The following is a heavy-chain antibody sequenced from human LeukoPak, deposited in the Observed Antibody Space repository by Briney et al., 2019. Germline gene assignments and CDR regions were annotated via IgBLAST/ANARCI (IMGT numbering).Heavy chain of an antibody. J-gene: IGHJ3*02. CDR2: IKQDGSEK. CDR1: GSTFSSYW. D-gene: IGHD2-2*01. V-gene: IGHV3-7*01. Sequence: PGGSLRLSCAASGSTFSSYWMSWVRQAPGKGLEWVANIKQDGSEKYYVDSVKGRFTISRDNAKNSLCLQMNSLRAEDTAVYYCAREQERRIVVVPAALMGTFDIWGQGTMVTVSS. CDR3: AREQERRIVVVPAALMGTFDI.